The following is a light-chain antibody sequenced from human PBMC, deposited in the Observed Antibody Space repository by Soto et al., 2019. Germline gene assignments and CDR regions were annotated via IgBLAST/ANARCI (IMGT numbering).Light chain of an antibody. V-gene: IGKV3-11*01. CDR3: QQRSNWPPWT. J-gene: IGKJ1*01. CDR1: QSVSSY. CDR2: DAS. Sequence: EIVLTQSPATLSLSPGERATLSCRASQSVSSYLAWYQQKPGQAPRLLIYDASNMATGIPDRFSGSGSGTDFTLTISSLEPEDFAVYYCQQRSNWPPWTFGQGTKVEIK.